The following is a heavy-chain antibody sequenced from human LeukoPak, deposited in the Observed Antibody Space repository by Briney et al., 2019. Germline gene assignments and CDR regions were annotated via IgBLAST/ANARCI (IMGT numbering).Heavy chain of an antibody. V-gene: IGHV3-30*18. Sequence: GGSLRLSCAASGFTFSTLGMHWVRQPPTKRPDWVAGISFDGSNEYYADSVKGRFTISRDNSKNTLYLQMNILRTEDTALYYCAKGAEWEALDIWGQGTMVTVSS. J-gene: IGHJ3*02. CDR1: GFTFSTLG. CDR2: ISFDGSNE. D-gene: IGHD1-26*01. CDR3: AKGAEWEALDI.